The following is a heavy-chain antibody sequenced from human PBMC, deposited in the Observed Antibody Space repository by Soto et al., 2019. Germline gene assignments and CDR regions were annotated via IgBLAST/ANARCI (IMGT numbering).Heavy chain of an antibody. D-gene: IGHD3-16*01. CDR1: GFSLSSSGVG. J-gene: IGHJ4*02. Sequence: QITLKESGPSLVKPTETLTLTCTFSGFSLSSSGVGVAWIRQPPGKPLEWLALIYWDDDKYTSPSLKSRLTITKDTSKNQVVLLMTNMDPVDTATYFCVHLLTGGRVDSWGQGTLVTVSS. CDR2: IYWDDDK. CDR3: VHLLTGGRVDS. V-gene: IGHV2-5*02.